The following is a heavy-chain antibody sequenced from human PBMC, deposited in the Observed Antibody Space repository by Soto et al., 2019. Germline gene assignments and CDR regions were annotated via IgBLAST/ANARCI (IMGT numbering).Heavy chain of an antibody. Sequence: PSETLSLTCTVSGGSISSGGYYWSWIRQHPGKGLEWIGYTYYSGSTYYNPSLKSRVTISVDTSKNQFSLKLSSVTAADTAVYYCARGARYYGSGSDYWGQGTLVTVSS. D-gene: IGHD3-10*01. CDR2: TYYSGST. CDR3: ARGARYYGSGSDY. V-gene: IGHV4-31*03. J-gene: IGHJ4*02. CDR1: GGSISSGGYY.